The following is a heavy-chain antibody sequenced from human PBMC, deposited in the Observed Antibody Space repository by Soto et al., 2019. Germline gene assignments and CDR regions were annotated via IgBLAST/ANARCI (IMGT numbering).Heavy chain of an antibody. CDR1: GGSISSGDYY. CDR2: IYYSGST. J-gene: IGHJ5*02. D-gene: IGHD2-2*01. CDR3: ARAIIVLVPAAMVSHWFDP. V-gene: IGHV4-30-4*01. Sequence: SLTMCLTWSVSGGSISSGDYYWSWISQPPGKGLEWIGYIYYSGSTYYNPSLKSRVTISVDTSKNQFSLKLSSVTAADTAVYYCARAIIVLVPAAMVSHWFDPWGQGTLVTVSS.